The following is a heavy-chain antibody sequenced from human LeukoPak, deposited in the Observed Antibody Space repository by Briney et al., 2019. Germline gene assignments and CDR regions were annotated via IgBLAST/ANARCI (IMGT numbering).Heavy chain of an antibody. Sequence: GGSLRLSCAASGFMFSSYSMNWVRQAPGKGLEWVSYITSSSSTIYYADSVKGRFTISRDNANNFLYLQMNSLRAEDTALYYCARAYKDRSLAGKKEFFQHWGQGTLVTVSS. D-gene: IGHD6-19*01. J-gene: IGHJ1*01. CDR2: ITSSSSTI. CDR3: ARAYKDRSLAGKKEFFQH. V-gene: IGHV3-48*04. CDR1: GFMFSSYS.